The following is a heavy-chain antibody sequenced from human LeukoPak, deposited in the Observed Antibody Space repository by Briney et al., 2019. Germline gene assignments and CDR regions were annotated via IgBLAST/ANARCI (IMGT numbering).Heavy chain of an antibody. CDR3: ARHGRGSRQTPMKPFDY. V-gene: IGHV4-4*07. CDR2: VYSSGST. J-gene: IGHJ4*02. D-gene: IGHD5-18*01. CDR1: GASIRSHF. Sequence: SETLSLTCTVSGASIRSHFWTWIRQPAGKGREWIGRVYSSGSTNYNPSLKSRVTMSIDTSKNQFSLKLNSVTAADTAVYYCARHGRGSRQTPMKPFDYWGQGTLVTVSS.